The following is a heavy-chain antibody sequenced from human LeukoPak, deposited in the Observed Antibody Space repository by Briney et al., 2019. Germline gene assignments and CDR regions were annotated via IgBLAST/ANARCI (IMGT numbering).Heavy chain of an antibody. V-gene: IGHV3-30*18. CDR1: GFTFSSYG. Sequence: GGSLRLSCAASGFTFSSYGMHWVRQAPGKGLEWVAVISYDGSNKYYADSVKGRFTISRDNSKNTLYLQMSSLRADDTAVYYCAKDPTMSRLYYLEYWGRGSLVIVSS. J-gene: IGHJ4*02. CDR3: AKDPTMSRLYYLEY. CDR2: ISYDGSNK. D-gene: IGHD1/OR15-1a*01.